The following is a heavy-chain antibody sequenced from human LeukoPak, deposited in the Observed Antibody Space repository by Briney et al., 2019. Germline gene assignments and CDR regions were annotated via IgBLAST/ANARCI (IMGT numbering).Heavy chain of an antibody. J-gene: IGHJ4*02. CDR1: GFTFSDYY. V-gene: IGHV3-23*01. Sequence: GGSLRLSCAASGFTFSDYYMSWIRQAPGKGLEWVSAISGSGGSTYYADSVKGQFTISRDNSKNTLYLQMNSLRAEDTAVYYCAKEKAIAVAGTDYWGQETLVTVSS. CDR2: ISGSGGST. CDR3: AKEKAIAVAGTDY. D-gene: IGHD6-19*01.